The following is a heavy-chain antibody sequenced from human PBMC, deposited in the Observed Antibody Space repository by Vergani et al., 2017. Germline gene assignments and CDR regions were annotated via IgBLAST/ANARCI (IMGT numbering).Heavy chain of an antibody. D-gene: IGHD6-19*01. Sequence: QVQLQESGPGLVKPSQTLSLTCTVSGGSISSGGYYWSWIRQHPGKGLEWIGRIYSSGSTNYNPSLKSRVTISVDTSKNQFSRKLSSVTAADTAVDYCARTAVARPLVFDYWGQGTLVTVSS. CDR2: IYSSGST. CDR3: ARTAVARPLVFDY. CDR1: GGSISSGGYY. J-gene: IGHJ4*02. V-gene: IGHV4-61*02.